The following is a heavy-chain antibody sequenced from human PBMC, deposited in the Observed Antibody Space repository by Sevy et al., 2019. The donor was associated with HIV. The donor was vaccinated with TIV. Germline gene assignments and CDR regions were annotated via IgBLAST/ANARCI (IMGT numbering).Heavy chain of an antibody. V-gene: IGHV3-49*03. Sequence: GGSLRLSCTTSGFTFGDYAMNWFCQAPGKGLEWVGFIRSKGVGGTTEYAASVKGRFTISRDDSKSIAYLQMNSLKTEDTAVYYCNRVAVTMIRGPSKYYYMDVWGKGTTVTVSS. CDR2: IRSKGVGGTT. D-gene: IGHD3-10*01. CDR1: GFTFGDYA. CDR3: NRVAVTMIRGPSKYYYMDV. J-gene: IGHJ6*03.